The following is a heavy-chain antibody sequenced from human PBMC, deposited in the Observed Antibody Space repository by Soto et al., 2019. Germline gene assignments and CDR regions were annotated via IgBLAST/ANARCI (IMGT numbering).Heavy chain of an antibody. Sequence: QLQLQESGSGLVKPSQTLSLTCAVSGGSISSGGYSWSWIRQPPGKGLEWIGYIYHSGSTYYNPSHKSRVTISADRSKNQFSLKPSSVTAADTAVYHCASSRGSPVPLDYWGQGTLVTVSS. CDR2: IYHSGST. CDR1: GGSISSGGYS. D-gene: IGHD1-26*01. J-gene: IGHJ4*02. CDR3: ASSRGSPVPLDY. V-gene: IGHV4-30-2*01.